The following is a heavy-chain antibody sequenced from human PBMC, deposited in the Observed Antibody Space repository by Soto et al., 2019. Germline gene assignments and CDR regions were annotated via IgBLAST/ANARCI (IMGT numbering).Heavy chain of an antibody. CDR1: GFTFSNAW. CDR2: IKSKTDGGTT. Sequence: GGSLRLSCAASGFTFSNAWMSWVRQAPGKGLEWVGRIKSKTDGGTTDYAAPVKGRFTISRDDSKNTLYLQMNSLKTEDTAVYYCTTGAPLGYCSGGSCYVSDWGQGILVNVFS. CDR3: TTGAPLGYCSGGSCYVSD. D-gene: IGHD2-15*01. V-gene: IGHV3-15*01. J-gene: IGHJ4*02.